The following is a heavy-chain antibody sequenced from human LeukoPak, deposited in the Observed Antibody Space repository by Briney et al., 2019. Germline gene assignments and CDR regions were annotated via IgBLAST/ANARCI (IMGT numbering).Heavy chain of an antibody. CDR2: ISYDGSDK. J-gene: IGHJ4*02. D-gene: IGHD3-9*01. V-gene: IGHV3-30-3*01. CDR3: ARAKNFDWLLPHDY. Sequence: GGSLRLSCAASGFTFSSYAIHWVRQAPGKGLEWVALISYDGSDKYYADSVKGRFTISRDNSRDTQYLQMNSLRAGDTALYYCARAKNFDWLLPHDYWGQGTPVTVAS. CDR1: GFTFSSYA.